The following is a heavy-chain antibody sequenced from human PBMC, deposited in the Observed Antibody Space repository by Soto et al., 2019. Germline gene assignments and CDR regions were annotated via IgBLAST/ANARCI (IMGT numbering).Heavy chain of an antibody. CDR2: IYNSGST. J-gene: IGHJ6*02. V-gene: IGHV4-31*03. D-gene: IGHD5-18*01. CDR3: ARDRDTAGYYGMDV. Sequence: SETLSLTCTVSGDSISSGGDYWSWIRQQPGKGLEWIGYIYNSGSTYYNPSLKSRVTISVDTSKNQFSLKLSSVTAADTAVYYCARDRDTAGYYGMDVWGQGTTVS. CDR1: GDSISSGGDY.